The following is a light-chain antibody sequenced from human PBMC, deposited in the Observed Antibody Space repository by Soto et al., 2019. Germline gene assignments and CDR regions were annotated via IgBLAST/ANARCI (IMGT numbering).Light chain of an antibody. J-gene: IGLJ2*01. CDR2: GNS. Sequence: QSVLTQPPSVSGAPGQRVTISCTGSSSNIGAGYDVPWYQQLPGTAPKLLIYGNSNRPSGVPDRFSGSKSGTSASLAITGLQAEDEAEYYCQSYDSSLSAVVFGGGTKLTVL. CDR1: SSNIGAGYD. CDR3: QSYDSSLSAVV. V-gene: IGLV1-40*01.